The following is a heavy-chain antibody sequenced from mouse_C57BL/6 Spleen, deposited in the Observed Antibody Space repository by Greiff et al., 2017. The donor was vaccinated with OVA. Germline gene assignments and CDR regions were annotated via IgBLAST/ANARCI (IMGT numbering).Heavy chain of an antibody. D-gene: IGHD2-3*01. CDR1: GYTFTSYW. V-gene: IGHV1-50*01. CDR3: ARWDDGYYPAWFAY. J-gene: IGHJ3*01. CDR2: IDPSDSYT. Sequence: QVQLQQSGAELVKPGASVKLSCKASGYTFTSYWMQWVKQRPGQGLEWIGEIDPSDSYTNYNQKFKGKATLTVDTSSSTAYMQLSSLTSEDSAVYYCARWDDGYYPAWFAYWGQGTLVTVSA.